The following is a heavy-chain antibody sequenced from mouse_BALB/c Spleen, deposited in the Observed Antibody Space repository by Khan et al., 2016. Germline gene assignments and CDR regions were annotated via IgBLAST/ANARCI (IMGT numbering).Heavy chain of an antibody. J-gene: IGHJ2*01. CDR2: ISSGGSYT. Sequence: EVELVESGGDLVKPGGSLKLSCAASGFTFSSYGMSWVRQTPDKRLEWVATISSGGSYTYYPDSVKGRFTISRDNAKNTLYLQMSSLKSEDTAMYYCARQLITTVVADYWGQGTTLTVSS. V-gene: IGHV5-6*01. CDR1: GFTFSSYG. D-gene: IGHD1-1*01. CDR3: ARQLITTVVADY.